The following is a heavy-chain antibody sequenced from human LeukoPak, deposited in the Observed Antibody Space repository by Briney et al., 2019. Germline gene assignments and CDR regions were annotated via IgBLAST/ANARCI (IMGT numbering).Heavy chain of an antibody. J-gene: IGHJ6*02. CDR3: ARHEGGGYGFYYYYGMDV. CDR2: IYYSGST. D-gene: IGHD5-12*01. V-gene: IGHV4-39*01. CDR1: GGSISSSSCY. Sequence: SETLSLTCTVSGGSISSSSCYWGWIRQPPGKGLEWIGSIYYSGSTYYNPSLKSRVTISVDTSKNQFSLKLSSVTAADTAVYYCARHEGGGYGFYYYYGMDVWGQGTTVTVSS.